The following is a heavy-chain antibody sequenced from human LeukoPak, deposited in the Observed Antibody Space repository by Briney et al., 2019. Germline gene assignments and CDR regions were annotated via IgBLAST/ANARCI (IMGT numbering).Heavy chain of an antibody. CDR3: VKSSGWPDY. Sequence: GGSLRLSCAASGCTLSGSWMHWVRQAAGKGLLWVSRISSDGSGSSTMYADSVKGRLTISRDDAKNTLYLQMNSLRGEDTAVYYCVKSSGWPDYWGQGTLVTVSS. J-gene: IGHJ4*02. CDR2: ISSDGSGSST. CDR1: GCTLSGSW. D-gene: IGHD6-19*01. V-gene: IGHV3-74*03.